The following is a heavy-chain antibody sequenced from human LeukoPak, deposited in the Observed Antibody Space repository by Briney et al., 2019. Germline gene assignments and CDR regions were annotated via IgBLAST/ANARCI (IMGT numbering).Heavy chain of an antibody. J-gene: IGHJ4*02. V-gene: IGHV4-4*07. CDR2: IYTSGST. D-gene: IGHD4-11*01. Sequence: SETLSLTGTVSGGSMRSYYWSWIRQPAGKGLEWIGRIYTSGSTNYIPSLKSRVTMSVDTSKNQFSLKLSSVTAADTAVYYCARGGPTVTSLDYWGQGTLVTVFS. CDR3: ARGGPTVTSLDY. CDR1: GGSMRSYY.